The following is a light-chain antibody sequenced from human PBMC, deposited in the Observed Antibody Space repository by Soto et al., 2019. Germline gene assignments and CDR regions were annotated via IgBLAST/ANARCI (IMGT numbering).Light chain of an antibody. CDR3: EQDNNWPPYT. Sequence: DTVMTQSTATLSVSPGERATLSCRASRSVSNNLAWYQHKPGQAPRLLIYGASTRATGIPARFSGSGSGTEFTLTISSLQSEDFAVYYCEQDNNWPPYTFGQGTKLEIK. CDR2: GAS. J-gene: IGKJ2*01. V-gene: IGKV3-15*01. CDR1: RSVSNN.